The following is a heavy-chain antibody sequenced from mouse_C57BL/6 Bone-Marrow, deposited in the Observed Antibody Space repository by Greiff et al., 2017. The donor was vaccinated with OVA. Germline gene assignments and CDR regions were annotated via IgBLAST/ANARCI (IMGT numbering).Heavy chain of an antibody. CDR2: IRSKSSNYAT. CDR1: GFTFNTYA. J-gene: IGHJ1*03. CDR3: VRHYYGSSYWYFDV. Sequence: EVQLVESGGGLVQPQGSLKLSCAASGFTFNTYAVHWVRQAPGKGLEWVARIRSKSSNYATYYADSVKDRFTISRDDSQSMLYLQMNNLKTEDTAMYYCVRHYYGSSYWYFDVWGTGTTVTVSS. D-gene: IGHD1-1*01. V-gene: IGHV10-3*01.